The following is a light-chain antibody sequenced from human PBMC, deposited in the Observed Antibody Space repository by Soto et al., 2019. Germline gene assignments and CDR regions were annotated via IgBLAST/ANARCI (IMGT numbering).Light chain of an antibody. J-gene: IGKJ4*01. CDR2: WDS. CDR3: QQYASYQLT. Sequence: DIVMTQSPDSLALSLGERATIHCKSRQSVLYTSNNKNYLDWYQQPPGQPPKLLIYWDSTRESGVPDRLSGSGSGTDFTLTISSLQADDLAVYYCQQYASYQLTFGCGTKLEIK. CDR1: QSVLYTSNNKNY. V-gene: IGKV4-1*01.